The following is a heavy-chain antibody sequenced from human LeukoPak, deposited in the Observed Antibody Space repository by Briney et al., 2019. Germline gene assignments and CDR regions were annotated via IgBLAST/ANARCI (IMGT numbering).Heavy chain of an antibody. J-gene: IGHJ4*02. CDR2: IYPGDSDT. CDR1: GYSFTSYW. D-gene: IGHD6-13*01. CDR3: ARPLLGIFSSSWYLYYFDY. Sequence: GESLKISCKGSGYSFTSYWIGWVRQMPGKGLGWMGIIYPGDSDTRYSPSFQGQVTISADKSISTAYRQWSSLKASDTAMYYCARPLLGIFSSSWYLYYFDYWGQGTLVTVSS. V-gene: IGHV5-51*01.